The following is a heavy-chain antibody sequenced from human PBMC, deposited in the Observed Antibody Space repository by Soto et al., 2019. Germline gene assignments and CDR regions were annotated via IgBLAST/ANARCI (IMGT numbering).Heavy chain of an antibody. CDR3: GRVDSSGLLDY. V-gene: IGHV4-31*02. CDR2: IYYRGST. Sequence: WTWIRQHPGKGLEWIGYIYYRGSTYYNSSLKSRVTISMDTSKNQFSLKLSSVTAADTAVYYCGRVDSSGLLDYWGQGTLVTVSS. D-gene: IGHD3-22*01. J-gene: IGHJ4*02.